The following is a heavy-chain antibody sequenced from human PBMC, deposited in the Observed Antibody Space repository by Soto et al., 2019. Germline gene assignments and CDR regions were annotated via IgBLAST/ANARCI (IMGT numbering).Heavy chain of an antibody. J-gene: IGHJ6*02. D-gene: IGHD3-10*01. Sequence: ELQLLESGGGLAQPGGSLRLSCAASGFTFSSYAMSWVRQAPGKGLEWVSALTGSGDTTYYAESVKGRFSISRDNAKNTLYLQMSSLRGEDTAVYYCAKGSQYFYYYAMDVWGQGTTVTVSS. CDR3: AKGSQYFYYYAMDV. CDR2: LTGSGDTT. CDR1: GFTFSSYA. V-gene: IGHV3-23*01.